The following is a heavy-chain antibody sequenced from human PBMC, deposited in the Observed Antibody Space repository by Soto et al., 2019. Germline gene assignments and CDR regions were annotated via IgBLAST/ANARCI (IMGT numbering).Heavy chain of an antibody. CDR3: ARGFGSQNWFDP. J-gene: IGHJ5*02. V-gene: IGHV4-34*01. CDR1: GGSFSGYY. D-gene: IGHD3-10*01. Sequence: QVQLQQWGAGLLKPSETLSLTCAVYGGSFSGYYWSWIRQPPGKGLEWIGEINHSGSTNYNPSLKSRVTISVYTSKNQFSLKLSSVSAADKAVYYCARGFGSQNWFDPWGQGTLVTVSS. CDR2: INHSGST.